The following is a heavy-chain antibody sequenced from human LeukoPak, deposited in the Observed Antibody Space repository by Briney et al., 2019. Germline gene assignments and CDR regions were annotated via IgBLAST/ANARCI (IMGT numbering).Heavy chain of an antibody. V-gene: IGHV3-23*01. Sequence: PGGSLRLSCAASGFTFSSYAMSWVRQAPGKGLEWVSVISDNGGYTYYADSVKGRFTISRDNSKNTLYLQMNSLRAEDTAVYYCARDLGEMATIIVDYWGQGTLVTVSS. CDR2: ISDNGGYT. J-gene: IGHJ4*02. D-gene: IGHD5-24*01. CDR1: GFTFSSYA. CDR3: ARDLGEMATIIVDY.